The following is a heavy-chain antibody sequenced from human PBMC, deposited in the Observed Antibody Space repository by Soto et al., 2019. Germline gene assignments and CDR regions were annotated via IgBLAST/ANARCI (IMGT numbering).Heavy chain of an antibody. Sequence: QVQLVESGGGLVKPGGSLRLSCAASGFTFSDYYMSWIRQAPGKGLEWVSYISSSGNTIYYADSVKGRFTISRDNAKTSMYLQMNSLRAEDPAVYYCARDLAEMATNTFDYWGQGTLVTVSS. CDR3: ARDLAEMATNTFDY. CDR2: ISSSGNTI. D-gene: IGHD5-12*01. CDR1: GFTFSDYY. V-gene: IGHV3-11*01. J-gene: IGHJ4*02.